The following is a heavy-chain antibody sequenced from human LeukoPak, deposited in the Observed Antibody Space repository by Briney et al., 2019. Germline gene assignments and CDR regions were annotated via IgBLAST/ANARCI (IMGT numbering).Heavy chain of an antibody. D-gene: IGHD2-8*01. CDR1: GYTFTGYY. CDR3: ARAYCTNGVCYGIRFDY. V-gene: IGHV1-2*02. Sequence: ASVKVSCKASGYTFTGYYMHWVRQAPGQGLEWMGWINPNSGGTNYAQKFQGRVTMTRDTSISTAYMELSRLRCDDTAVYYCARAYCTNGVCYGIRFDYWGQGTLVTVSS. CDR2: INPNSGGT. J-gene: IGHJ4*02.